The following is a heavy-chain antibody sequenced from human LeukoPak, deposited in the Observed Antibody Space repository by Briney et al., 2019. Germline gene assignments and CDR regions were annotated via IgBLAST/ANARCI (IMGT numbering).Heavy chain of an antibody. CDR3: AREDGYKAFDY. CDR1: GYTFTGYY. V-gene: IGHV1-2*04. D-gene: IGHD5-12*01. J-gene: IGHJ4*02. Sequence: ASVKVSCKASGYTFTGYYMHWVRQAPGRGLEWMGWINPNSGGTNYAQKFQGWVTMTRDTSISTAYMELSRLRSDDTAVYYCAREDGYKAFDYWGQGTLVTVSS. CDR2: INPNSGGT.